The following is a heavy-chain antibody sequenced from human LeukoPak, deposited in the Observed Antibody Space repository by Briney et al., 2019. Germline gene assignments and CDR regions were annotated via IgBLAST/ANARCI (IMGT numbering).Heavy chain of an antibody. Sequence: PGGSLRLSCAAYGFTFSSYCMHWVRQAPGKGLVWVSCINSDGSSTSYAHSVKGRFTISRDNAKNTLYLQMNSLRAEDTAVYYCARVYDILTGYTYADYGMDVWGQGTTVTVSS. CDR2: INSDGSST. J-gene: IGHJ6*02. D-gene: IGHD3-9*01. V-gene: IGHV3-74*01. CDR3: ARVYDILTGYTYADYGMDV. CDR1: GFTFSSYC.